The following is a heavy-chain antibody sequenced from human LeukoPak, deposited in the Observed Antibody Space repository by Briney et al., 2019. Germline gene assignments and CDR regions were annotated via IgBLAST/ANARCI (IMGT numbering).Heavy chain of an antibody. D-gene: IGHD4-23*01. Sequence: ASVKVSCKASGYTFTSYGIRWVRQAPGQGLEWMGIINPSTGSTTYAQKFQDRVTMTTDMSTSTVHMELSSLRSEDTAVYHCARDFAPGGNLAFDIWGQGTKVTVSS. CDR2: INPSTGST. CDR3: ARDFAPGGNLAFDI. V-gene: IGHV1-46*01. CDR1: GYTFTSYG. J-gene: IGHJ3*02.